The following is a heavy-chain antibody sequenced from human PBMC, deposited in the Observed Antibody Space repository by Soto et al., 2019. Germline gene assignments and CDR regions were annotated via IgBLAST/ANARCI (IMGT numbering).Heavy chain of an antibody. Sequence: SETLSLTCAGYGGSFSGYYRRWIRQRPGKGLEWIGEINHSGSTNYNPSLKSRVTISVDTSKNQFSLKLSSVTAADTAVYYCARSYSSRWYYYYGMDVWGQATTVT. CDR3: ARSYSSRWYYYYGMDV. V-gene: IGHV4-34*01. CDR2: INHSGST. J-gene: IGHJ6*02. D-gene: IGHD6-13*01. CDR1: GGSFSGYY.